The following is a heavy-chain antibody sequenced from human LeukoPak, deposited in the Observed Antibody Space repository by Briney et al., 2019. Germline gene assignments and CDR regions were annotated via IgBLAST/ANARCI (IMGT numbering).Heavy chain of an antibody. CDR1: GGSLSSYY. CDR2: IYTSGST. J-gene: IGHJ6*03. V-gene: IGHV4-4*09. D-gene: IGHD3-10*01. Sequence: SETLSLTCTVSGGSLSSYYWSWIRQPPGKGLEWIGYIYTSGSTNYNPSLKSRVTISVDTSKNQFSLKLSSVTAADTAVYYCARSPSYYYGSGSYRYYYYYYMDVWGKGTTVTVSS. CDR3: ARSPSYYYGSGSYRYYYYYYMDV.